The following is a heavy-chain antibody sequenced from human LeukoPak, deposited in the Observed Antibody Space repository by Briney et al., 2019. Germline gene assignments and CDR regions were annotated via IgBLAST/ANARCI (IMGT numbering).Heavy chain of an antibody. Sequence: SETLSLTCTVSGGSISSSRYYWGWLRQPPGKGLEWIGYIYYSGSTFYNPSLQRRVTVSLDTSRDQFSLKLNSVTAADTAVYFCARHVRDGYDYIGYWGQGPLVTVSS. V-gene: IGHV4-39*01. CDR1: GGSISSSRYY. CDR3: ARHVRDGYDYIGY. CDR2: IYYSGST. D-gene: IGHD5-24*01. J-gene: IGHJ4*02.